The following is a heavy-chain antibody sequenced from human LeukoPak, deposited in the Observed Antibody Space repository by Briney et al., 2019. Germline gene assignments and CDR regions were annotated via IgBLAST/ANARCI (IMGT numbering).Heavy chain of an antibody. D-gene: IGHD3-3*01. J-gene: IGHJ4*02. CDR2: INHSGST. CDR1: GGSFSGYY. V-gene: IGHV4-34*01. CDR3: ARWSGYTSY. Sequence: KTSETLSLTCAVYGGSFSGYYWSWIRQPPGKGLEWIGEINHSGSTNYNPSLKSRVTISVDTSKNQFSLKLSSVTAADTAVYYCARWSGYTSYWGQGTLVTVSS.